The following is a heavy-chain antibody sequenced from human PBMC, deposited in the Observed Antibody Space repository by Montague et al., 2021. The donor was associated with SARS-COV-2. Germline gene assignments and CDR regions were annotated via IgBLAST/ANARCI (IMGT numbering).Heavy chain of an antibody. Sequence: SLRLSCAASGFTFSSYSMNWVRQAPGKGLEWVSSISSSSSYIYYADSVKGRFIISRDNAKNSLHLQMNSLRAEDTAVYYCARDPLDYGLWSSGSYYNAYYYYYGMDVWGQGTTVAVSS. CDR2: ISSSSSYI. D-gene: IGHD3-10*01. V-gene: IGHV3-21*01. J-gene: IGHJ6*02. CDR3: ARDPLDYGLWSSGSYYNAYYYYYGMDV. CDR1: GFTFSSYS.